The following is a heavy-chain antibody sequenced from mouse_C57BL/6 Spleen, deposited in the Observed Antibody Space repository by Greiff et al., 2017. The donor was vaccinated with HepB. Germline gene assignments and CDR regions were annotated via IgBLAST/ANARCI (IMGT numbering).Heavy chain of an antibody. CDR3: ARGDGSSPFAY. CDR2: IDPSDSYT. Sequence: VQLQQSGAELVMPGASVKLSCKASGYTFTSYWMHWVKQRPGQGLEWIGEIDPSDSYTNYNQKFKGKSTLTVDKSSSTAYMQLSSLTSEDSAVYCCARGDGSSPFAYWGQGTLVTVSA. V-gene: IGHV1-69*01. CDR1: GYTFTSYW. J-gene: IGHJ3*01. D-gene: IGHD1-1*01.